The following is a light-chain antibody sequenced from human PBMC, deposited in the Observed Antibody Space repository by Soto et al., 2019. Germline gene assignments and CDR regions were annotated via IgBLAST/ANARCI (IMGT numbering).Light chain of an antibody. CDR2: GAS. J-gene: IGKJ1*01. CDR3: QQYNNWPPWT. V-gene: IGKV3-15*01. Sequence: EIVMTQSPATLSVSPGERATLSCRASQSVSSNLAWYQQKPGQVPRLLIYGASTRATGIPARFSGSGSGTEFTLTISSLQSEDFPVYYCQQYNNWPPWTFGQGTKVEIK. CDR1: QSVSSN.